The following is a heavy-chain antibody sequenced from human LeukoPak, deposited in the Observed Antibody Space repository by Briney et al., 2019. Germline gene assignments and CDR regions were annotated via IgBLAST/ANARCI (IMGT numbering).Heavy chain of an antibody. Sequence: SETLSFTCAVYGGSFSGYYWSWIRQPPGKGLEWIGEINHSGSTNYNPSLKSRVTISVDTSENQFSLKLSSVTAADTAVYYCARSKVRVRGVDYWGQGTLVTVSS. CDR3: ARSKVRVRGVDY. CDR2: INHSGST. J-gene: IGHJ4*02. D-gene: IGHD3-10*01. V-gene: IGHV4-34*01. CDR1: GGSFSGYY.